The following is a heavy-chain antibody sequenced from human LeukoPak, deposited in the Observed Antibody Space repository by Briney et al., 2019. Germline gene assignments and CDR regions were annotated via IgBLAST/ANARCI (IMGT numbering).Heavy chain of an antibody. CDR3: AKGHYDSSGYWLDY. CDR2: ISYDGSNK. Sequence: GRSLRLSCAASGFTFSNYGMHWVRQAPGKGLEWVAVISYDGSNKYYADSVKGRFTISRDNSKNTLYLQMNSLRAEDTAVYYCAKGHYDSSGYWLDYWGQGTLVTVSS. D-gene: IGHD3-22*01. J-gene: IGHJ4*02. V-gene: IGHV3-30*18. CDR1: GFTFSNYG.